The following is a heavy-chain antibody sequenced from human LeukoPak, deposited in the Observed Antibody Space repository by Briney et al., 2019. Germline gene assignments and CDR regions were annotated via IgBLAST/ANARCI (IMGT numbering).Heavy chain of an antibody. CDR3: ARDLVGSGRPFDY. CDR1: GGSISSYF. J-gene: IGHJ4*02. V-gene: IGHV4-4*07. CDR2: IYSSGST. D-gene: IGHD6-19*01. Sequence: PSETLSLTCIVSGGSISSYFWSWIRQTAGKGLEWIGRIYSSGSTNYNPSLKSRVTMSVDTSKNQFSLKLNSVTAADTAVYYCARDLVGSGRPFDYWGQGTLVTVSS.